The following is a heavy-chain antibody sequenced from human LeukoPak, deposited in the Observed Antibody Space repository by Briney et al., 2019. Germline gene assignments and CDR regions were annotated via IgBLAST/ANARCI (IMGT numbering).Heavy chain of an antibody. J-gene: IGHJ4*02. CDR3: TRDAYGSGSNSYY. CDR1: GFTFGDYA. V-gene: IGHV3-49*04. CDR2: IRSKAYGGTT. D-gene: IGHD3-10*01. Sequence: GGSLRLSCTASGFTFGDYAMSWVRQAPGKGLEWVGFIRSKAYGGTTEYAASVKGRFTISRDDSKSIAYLQMNSLKTEDTAVYYCTRDAYGSGSNSYYWGQGTLVTVSS.